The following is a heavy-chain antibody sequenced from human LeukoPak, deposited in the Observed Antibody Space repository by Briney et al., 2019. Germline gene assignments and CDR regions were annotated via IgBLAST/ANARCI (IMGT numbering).Heavy chain of an antibody. CDR3: TRAAAAGGGNYFDY. CDR2: IRSKAYGGTT. V-gene: IGHV3-49*04. Sequence: GGSLRLSCTASGFTFGDYAMSWVRQAPGKGLEWVGFIRSKAYGGTTEYAASVKGRFTISRDDSKSIAYLQMNSLKTEDTAVYYCTRAAAAGGGNYFDYWGQGTLVTVSS. D-gene: IGHD6-13*01. CDR1: GFTFGDYA. J-gene: IGHJ4*02.